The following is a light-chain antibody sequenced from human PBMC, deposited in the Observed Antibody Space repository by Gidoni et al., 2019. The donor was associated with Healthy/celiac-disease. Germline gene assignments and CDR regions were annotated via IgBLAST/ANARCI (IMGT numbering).Light chain of an antibody. CDR2: SNN. Sequence: QSVLTQPPSASGTPGQRVTTSCSGSSSNIGSNTVNWYQQLPGTAAKLLIYSNNQRPSGVPDRFSGSKSGTSASLAISGLQSEDEADYYCAAWDDSLNGRWVFGGGTKLTVL. J-gene: IGLJ3*02. V-gene: IGLV1-44*01. CDR1: SSNIGSNT. CDR3: AAWDDSLNGRWV.